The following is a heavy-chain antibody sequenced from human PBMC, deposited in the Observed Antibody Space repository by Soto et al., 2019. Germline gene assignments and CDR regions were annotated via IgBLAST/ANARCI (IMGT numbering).Heavy chain of an antibody. CDR1: GGSITNDDYY. J-gene: IGHJ4*02. CDR2: IHNSGTT. Sequence: QVQLQESGPGLVKPSQTLSLTCTVSGGSITNDDYYWNWIRQLPGKGLEWIGYIHNSGTTDYNPSLKCRVTISVDTSKSQFSLKLSSVTAADTAVYCCARQKQWLSPFDDWGQGTLVTVSS. V-gene: IGHV4-31*03. D-gene: IGHD6-19*01. CDR3: ARQKQWLSPFDD.